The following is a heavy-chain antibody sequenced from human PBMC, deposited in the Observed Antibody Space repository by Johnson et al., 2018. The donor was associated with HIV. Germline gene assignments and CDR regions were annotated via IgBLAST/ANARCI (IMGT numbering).Heavy chain of an antibody. V-gene: IGHV3-20*04. CDR3: ASTNIAAPTGSDAFDI. CDR1: GFTFDDYG. Sequence: EVQVVESGGGVVQPGRSLRLSCAASGFTFDDYGMSWVRQAPGKGLEWVSGINWTGGSTGYADSVKGRFTISRDNAKNSLYLQMNSLRAEDTAVYYCASTNIAAPTGSDAFDIWGQGTMVTVSS. CDR2: INWTGGST. J-gene: IGHJ3*02. D-gene: IGHD6-13*01.